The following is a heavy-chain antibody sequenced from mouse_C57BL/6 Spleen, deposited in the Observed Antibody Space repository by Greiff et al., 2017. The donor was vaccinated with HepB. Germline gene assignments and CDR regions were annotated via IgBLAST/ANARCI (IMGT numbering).Heavy chain of an antibody. D-gene: IGHD1-1*02. V-gene: IGHV5-6*01. CDR3: ARRGWEDAMDY. J-gene: IGHJ4*01. CDR1: GFTFSSYG. Sequence: EVQVVESGGDLVKPGGSLKLSCAASGFTFSSYGMSWVRQTPDKRLEWVATISSGGSYTYYPDSVKGRFTISRDNAKNTLYLQMSSLKSEDTAMYYCARRGWEDAMDYWGQGTSVTVSS. CDR2: ISSGGSYT.